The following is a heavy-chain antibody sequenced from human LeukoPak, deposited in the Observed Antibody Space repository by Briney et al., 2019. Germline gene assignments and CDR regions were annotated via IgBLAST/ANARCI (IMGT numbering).Heavy chain of an antibody. CDR1: GGSISSSSYY. CDR2: IYYSGST. D-gene: IGHD3-10*01. CDR3: VGEKIPDYYGPPTNGGP. Sequence: SETLSLTCTVSGGSISSSSYYWGWIRQPPGKGLEWIGSIYYSGSTYYNPSLKSRVTISVDTSKNQFSLKLSSVTAADTAVYYCVGEKIPDYYGPPTNGGPWGQGTLVTVSS. J-gene: IGHJ5*02. V-gene: IGHV4-39*07.